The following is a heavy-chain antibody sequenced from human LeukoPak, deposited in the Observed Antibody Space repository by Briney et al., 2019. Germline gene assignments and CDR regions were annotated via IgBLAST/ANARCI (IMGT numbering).Heavy chain of an antibody. CDR1: GYSISSGYY. J-gene: IGHJ5*02. D-gene: IGHD1-1*01. CDR2: IYHSGST. V-gene: IGHV4-38-2*02. Sequence: SEILSLTCTVSGYSISSGYYWGWIRQPPGKGLEWIASIYHSGSTYCNPSLKSRVNISVDTSKNHISLKLNSVTAADTAVYFCARAFNWNYWFDPWGQGTLVTVSS. CDR3: ARAFNWNYWFDP.